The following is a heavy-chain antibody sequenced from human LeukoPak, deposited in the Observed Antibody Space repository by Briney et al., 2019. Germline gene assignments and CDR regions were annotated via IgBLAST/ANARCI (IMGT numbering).Heavy chain of an antibody. CDR3: AREGPVATITNYVLDP. J-gene: IGHJ5*02. V-gene: IGHV4-39*07. Sequence: PSEALSLTCTVSGGSISSSSYYWGWIRQPPGKGLEWIGSIYYSGSTYYNPSLKSRVTISVDTSKNQFSLKLSSVTAADTAVYYCAREGPVATITNYVLDPWGQGTLVTVSS. CDR2: IYYSGST. CDR1: GGSISSSSYY. D-gene: IGHD5-12*01.